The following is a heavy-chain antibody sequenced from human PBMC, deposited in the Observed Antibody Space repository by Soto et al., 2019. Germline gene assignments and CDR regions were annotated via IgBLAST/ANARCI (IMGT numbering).Heavy chain of an antibody. V-gene: IGHV3-23*01. J-gene: IGHJ4*02. Sequence: GGSLSLSCAASGFSFSINAMSWVRQAPGKGLEWVSAIRRSGDSTYYADSVKGRFTISRDNSKNTLFLQMNSLRAEDTAVYYSAKSLRGVLIVLDYWGQGTPVTVSS. CDR3: AKSLRGVLIVLDY. CDR2: IRRSGDST. D-gene: IGHD3-10*01. CDR1: GFSFSINA.